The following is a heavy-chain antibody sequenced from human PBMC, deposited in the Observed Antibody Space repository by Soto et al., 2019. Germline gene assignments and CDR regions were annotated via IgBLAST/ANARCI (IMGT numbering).Heavy chain of an antibody. Sequence: LSLTCAASGFTFNTYGMHWVRQAPGKGLEWVAVIWYDGSNKYYADSVKGRFTISRDNSKNTVYLQMNSLRAEDTAVYYCARGGSSSPTYYFDYWGQGTLVTVSS. J-gene: IGHJ4*02. V-gene: IGHV3-33*01. CDR3: ARGGSSSPTYYFDY. D-gene: IGHD6-13*01. CDR1: GFTFNTYG. CDR2: IWYDGSNK.